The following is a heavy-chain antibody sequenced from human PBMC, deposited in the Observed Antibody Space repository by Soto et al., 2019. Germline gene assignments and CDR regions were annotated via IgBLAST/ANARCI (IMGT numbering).Heavy chain of an antibody. CDR2: IWYDGSNK. V-gene: IGHV3-33*01. CDR3: ARSPYYDSSGYYYY. Sequence: QVQLVESGGGVVQPGRSLRLSCAASGFTFSSYGMHWVRQAPGKGLEWVAVIWYDGSNKYYADSVKGRFTISRDNSKNTLYLQMNSLTAKDTAVYYCARSPYYDSSGYYYYWGQGTLVTVSS. J-gene: IGHJ4*02. CDR1: GFTFSSYG. D-gene: IGHD3-22*01.